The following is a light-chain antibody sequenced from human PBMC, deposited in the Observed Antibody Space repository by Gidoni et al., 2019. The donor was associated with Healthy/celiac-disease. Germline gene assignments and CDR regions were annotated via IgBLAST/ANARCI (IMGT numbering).Light chain of an antibody. CDR2: YDS. J-gene: IGLJ2*01. CDR3: QVWDSSSDHPYV. CDR1: NIGSKS. Sequence: SYVLTQPPSVSVAPGKTARITCGGNNIGSKSVHWYQQKPGQAPVLVIYYDSDRPSGTPERFSGSNSGNTATLTISRVEAGDEADYYCQVWDSSSDHPYVFGGGTKLTVL. V-gene: IGLV3-21*04.